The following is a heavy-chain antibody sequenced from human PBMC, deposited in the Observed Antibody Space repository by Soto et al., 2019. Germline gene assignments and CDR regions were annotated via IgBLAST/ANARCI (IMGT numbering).Heavy chain of an antibody. V-gene: IGHV1-18*01. CDR1: GYTFSNYG. CDR2: ISGYNGNT. Sequence: QVQLVQSGAEVKKPGASVTVSCKTSGYTFSNYGINWVRQAPGQGLEWMGWISGYNGNTNYAQTVQGRVTMNTDTSTGTVYMWLRSLKSDDTAIYYCSRFIMVGGWFDPNYYHGMDVWGQGNTVTVSS. D-gene: IGHD6-19*01. CDR3: SRFIMVGGWFDPNYYHGMDV. J-gene: IGHJ6*02.